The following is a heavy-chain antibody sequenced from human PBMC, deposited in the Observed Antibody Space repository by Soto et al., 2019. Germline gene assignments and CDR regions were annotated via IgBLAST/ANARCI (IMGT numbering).Heavy chain of an antibody. J-gene: IGHJ6*02. CDR3: ARGKQLVPFYYYYGMDV. CDR2: INHSGST. CDR1: GGSFSGYY. V-gene: IGHV4-34*01. D-gene: IGHD6-13*01. Sequence: QVQLQQWGAGLLKPSETLSLTCAVYGGSFSGYYWSWIRQPPGKGLEWIGEINHSGSTNYNPSLKIRVTISVDTSKNQFSLKLSSVTAADTAVYYCARGKQLVPFYYYYGMDVWGQGTTVTVSS.